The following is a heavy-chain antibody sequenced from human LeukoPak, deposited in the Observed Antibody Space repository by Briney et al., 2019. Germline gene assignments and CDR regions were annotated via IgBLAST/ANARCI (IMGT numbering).Heavy chain of an antibody. V-gene: IGHV3-7*02. CDR2: IKQDGSEK. D-gene: IGHD5-12*01. CDR3: AINGTYTDYDPDFDI. CDR1: GFTFSRFW. Sequence: PGGSLRLSCAASGFTFSRFWMSWVRQAPGKGLEWVANIKQDGSEKYYVDSVKGRFTISRDNAKNSLYLQMNSLRAEDTAVFYCAINGTYTDYDPDFDIWGQGTLVTVSS. J-gene: IGHJ4*02.